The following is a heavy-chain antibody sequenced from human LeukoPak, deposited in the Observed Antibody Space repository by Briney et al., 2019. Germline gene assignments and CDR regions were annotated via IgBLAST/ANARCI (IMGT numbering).Heavy chain of an antibody. V-gene: IGHV3-30*18. Sequence: GRSLTLSCAASGFTFRNYAMHWVRKAPGKGLECVVVISYDGSEKYYAHSVKGGVTISKDNSKHTLYLEMNSLRAEDTAVYYCAKCETGSYTPSDYWGQGTLVTVSS. J-gene: IGHJ4*02. CDR1: GFTFRNYA. D-gene: IGHD3-10*01. CDR3: AKCETGSYTPSDY. CDR2: ISYDGSEK.